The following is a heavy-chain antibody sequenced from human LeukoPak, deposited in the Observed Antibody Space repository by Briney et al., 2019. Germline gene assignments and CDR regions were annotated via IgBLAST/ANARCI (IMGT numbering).Heavy chain of an antibody. CDR3: ARDHIVGVPAAIDAFDI. V-gene: IGHV3-21*01. Sequence: GGSLRLSCAASGFTFSSYSMNWVRQAPGKGLEWVSSISSSSSYIYYADSVKGRFTISRDNAKNSLYLQMNSLRAEDTAVYYCARDHIVGVPAAIDAFDIWGQGTMVTVSS. CDR2: ISSSSSYI. D-gene: IGHD2-2*01. CDR1: GFTFSSYS. J-gene: IGHJ3*02.